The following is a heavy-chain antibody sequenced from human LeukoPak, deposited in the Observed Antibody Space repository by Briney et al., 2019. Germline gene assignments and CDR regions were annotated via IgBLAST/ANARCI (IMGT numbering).Heavy chain of an antibody. V-gene: IGHV4-34*01. D-gene: IGHD3-10*01. CDR1: SGSFSGYY. J-gene: IGHJ4*02. Sequence: PSETLSLTCAVYSGSFSGYYCSWIRHPPGEGLEWIGEINHSGSTNLNPSLKSRVTISVDTSKSQFSLKLSSVTAADTAVYDCARGRRHGSGSYYNEGITFGYWGQGTLVTVSS. CDR3: ARGRRHGSGSYYNEGITFGY. CDR2: INHSGST.